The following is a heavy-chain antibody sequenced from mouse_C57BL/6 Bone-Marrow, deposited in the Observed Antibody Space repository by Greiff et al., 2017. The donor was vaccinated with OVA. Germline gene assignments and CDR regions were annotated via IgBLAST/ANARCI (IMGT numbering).Heavy chain of an antibody. Sequence: VKVVESGPGLVAPSQSLSITCTVSGFSLTSYAISWVSQPPGQGLEWLGVICTGGGTNYNSALISSLSISKDNSKSQFFLQMNSLQTDDTDRYDCARFTTIVATGYLDYWGQGTTLTVSS. D-gene: IGHD1-1*01. J-gene: IGHJ2*01. CDR3: ARFTTIVATGYLDY. CDR2: ICTGGGT. CDR1: GFSLTSYA. V-gene: IGHV2-9-1*01.